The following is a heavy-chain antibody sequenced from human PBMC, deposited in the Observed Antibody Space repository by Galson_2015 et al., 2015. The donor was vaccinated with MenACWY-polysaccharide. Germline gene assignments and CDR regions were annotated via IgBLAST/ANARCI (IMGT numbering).Heavy chain of an antibody. Sequence: SLRLSCAVSGFTFKNYWMSWVRQAPGKGLEWVANIKKDGSEKYCVDSVKGRFTISRDNGRSSLYLQMNGLRAEDTAVYYCARGHYGMDVWGKGTTVTVSS. CDR1: GFTFKNYW. V-gene: IGHV3-7*01. CDR2: IKKDGSEK. J-gene: IGHJ6*04. CDR3: ARGHYGMDV.